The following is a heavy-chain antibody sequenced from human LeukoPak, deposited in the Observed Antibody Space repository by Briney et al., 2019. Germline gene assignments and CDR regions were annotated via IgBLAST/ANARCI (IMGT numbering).Heavy chain of an antibody. J-gene: IGHJ4*02. CDR3: ARASGRIAARPGDY. CDR2: ITSGGTA. V-gene: IGHV3-23*01. CDR1: GFTFSNSA. Sequence: GGSLRLSCAASGFTFSNSAMNWVRQAPGRGLEWVSAITSGGTALYPDSVKGRFTISRDNSKNTLYLQMDSLRAEDTAVYYCARASGRIAARPGDYWGQGTLVTVSS. D-gene: IGHD6-6*01.